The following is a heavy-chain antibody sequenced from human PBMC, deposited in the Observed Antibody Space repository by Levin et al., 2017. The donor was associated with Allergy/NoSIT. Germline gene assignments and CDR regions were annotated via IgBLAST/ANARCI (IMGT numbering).Heavy chain of an antibody. CDR3: ARGSRIAARQGGFDY. Sequence: SETLSLTCTVSGGSISSGGYYWSWIRQHPGKGLEWIGYIYYSGSTYYNPSLKSRVTISVDTSKNQFSLKLSSVTAADTAVYYCARGSRIAARQGGFDYWGQGTLVTVSS. D-gene: IGHD6-6*01. V-gene: IGHV4-31*03. J-gene: IGHJ4*02. CDR2: IYYSGST. CDR1: GGSISSGGYY.